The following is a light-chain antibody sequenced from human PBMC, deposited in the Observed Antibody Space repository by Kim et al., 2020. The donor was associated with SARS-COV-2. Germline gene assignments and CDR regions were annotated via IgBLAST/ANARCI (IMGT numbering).Light chain of an antibody. CDR1: SSNSGSDY. CDR3: AVWDESLSGWL. CDR2: RNS. J-gene: IGLJ3*02. V-gene: IGLV1-47*01. Sequence: GQRVTISCSGSSSNSGSDYVDWYQQLPGTAPKLFIYRNSQRPSGVPDRFSGSKSGTSASLAIRGLRFEDEAEYYCAVWDESLSGWLFGGGTQLTVL.